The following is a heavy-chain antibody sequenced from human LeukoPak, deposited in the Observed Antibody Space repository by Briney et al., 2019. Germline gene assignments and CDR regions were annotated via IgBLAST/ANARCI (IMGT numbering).Heavy chain of an antibody. J-gene: IGHJ3*02. Sequence: ASVKVSCKASGYTFTSYYMHWVRQAPGHGLEWMGIINPSGGSTSYAQKFQSRVTMTRDTSTSTVYMELSSLRSEDTAVYYCARDVPYYYDSSGPDAFDIWGQGTMVTVSS. V-gene: IGHV1-46*01. CDR3: ARDVPYYYDSSGPDAFDI. CDR2: INPSGGST. CDR1: GYTFTSYY. D-gene: IGHD3-22*01.